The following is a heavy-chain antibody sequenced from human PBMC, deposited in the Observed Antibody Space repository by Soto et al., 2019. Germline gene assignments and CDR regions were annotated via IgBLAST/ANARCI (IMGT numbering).Heavy chain of an antibody. CDR3: TRGRGIFRPDS. CDR2: IYHSGTT. J-gene: IGHJ5*01. D-gene: IGHD3-16*02. Sequence: SETLSLTCAVSAYSISSGYYWGWIRQPPGKGLEWIGNIYHSGTTYYKPSLKSRVTISLDTSRNQFSLKLNSVTAADTAFYYCTRGRGIFRPDSWGQGTLVTVSS. CDR1: AYSISSGYY. V-gene: IGHV4-38-2*01.